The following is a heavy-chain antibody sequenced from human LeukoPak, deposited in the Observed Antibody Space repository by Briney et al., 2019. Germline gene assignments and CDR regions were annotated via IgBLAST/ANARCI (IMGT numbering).Heavy chain of an antibody. CDR1: GFTVSSNS. V-gene: IGHV3-53*01. D-gene: IGHD3-22*01. CDR2: IYSGGNT. Sequence: GGSLRLSCTVSGFTVSSNSMSWVRQAPGKGLEWVSFIYSGGNTHNSDSVKGRFTISRDNSKNTLYLQMNSLRAEDTAVYYCARRAGDYSHPYDYWGQGALVTVSS. CDR3: ARRAGDYSHPYDY. J-gene: IGHJ4*02.